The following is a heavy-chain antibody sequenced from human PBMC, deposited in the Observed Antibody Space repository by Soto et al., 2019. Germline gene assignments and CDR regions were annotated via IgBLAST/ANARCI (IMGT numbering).Heavy chain of an antibody. CDR1: GYDFPGYW. CDR2: IFPMNSDT. J-gene: IGHJ5*01. V-gene: IGHV5-51*01. CDR3: ARFGAPSFVQNWFDS. Sequence: GESLKISCRGSGYDFPGYWIAWVRQMPGKGLEWMGIIFPMNSDTRYSPSFQGQVTISADKSIKTAYLQWSSLRSSATAIYYCARFGAPSFVQNWFDSWCQGTLVTVSS. D-gene: IGHD3-10*01.